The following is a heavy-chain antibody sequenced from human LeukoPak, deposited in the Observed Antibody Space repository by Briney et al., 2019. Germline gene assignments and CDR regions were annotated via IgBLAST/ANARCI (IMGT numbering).Heavy chain of an antibody. CDR1: VYNFTVYY. CDR2: INSDSGFT. CDR3: ARNFDMKGFDP. D-gene: IGHD3-9*01. V-gene: IGHV1-2*02. J-gene: IGHJ5*02. Sequence: ASVKVSCKPSVYNFTVYYMNWVRQAPGQGLEWMGWINSDSGFTKYAQKFQGRVTMTRDTSITTVYMDLTRLTSDDTAVYYCARNFDMKGFDPWGQGTLVTVSS.